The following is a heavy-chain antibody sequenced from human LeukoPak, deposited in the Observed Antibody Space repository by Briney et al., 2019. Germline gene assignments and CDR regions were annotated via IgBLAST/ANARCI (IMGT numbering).Heavy chain of an antibody. CDR2: ISESSYHI. V-gene: IGHV3-21*01. CDR1: GFTFNAYS. J-gene: IGHJ4*02. Sequence: GGSLRLSCAVSGFTFNAYSMMWVRQAPGKGLEWVSSISESSYHIYYADSVTGRFTISRDNAKNSLYLQMNSLRADDTAVYYCARKVPSAQSDFWGQGTLVTASS. CDR3: ARKVPSAQSDF.